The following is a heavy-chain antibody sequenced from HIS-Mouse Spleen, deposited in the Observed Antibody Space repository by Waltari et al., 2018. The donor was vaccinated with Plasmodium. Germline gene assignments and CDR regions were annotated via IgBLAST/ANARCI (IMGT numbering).Heavy chain of an antibody. J-gene: IGHJ4*02. Sequence: QLQLQESVPGLVKPSETLSLTCTVSGGSISSSSYYWGWIRQPPGQGVEWIGSIYYSGRTYYNPSLKSRVTISVDTSKNQFSLKLSSVTAADTAVYYCARDRITGTSYFDYWGQGTLVTVSS. D-gene: IGHD1-7*01. V-gene: IGHV4-39*07. CDR2: IYYSGRT. CDR3: ARDRITGTSYFDY. CDR1: GGSISSSSYY.